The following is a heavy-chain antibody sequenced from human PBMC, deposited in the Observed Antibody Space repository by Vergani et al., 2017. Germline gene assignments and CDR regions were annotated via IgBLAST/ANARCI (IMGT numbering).Heavy chain of an antibody. CDR1: NYSISRGYF. CDR3: AKLEKDPTRTGDGRLFMWFGALRPDYHYYHMDV. CDR2: FHHTGMT. V-gene: IGHV4-38-2*02. D-gene: IGHD3-10*01. J-gene: IGHJ6*03. Sequence: QVQLQESGPGLVKPSETLSLTCTVSNYSISRGYFWGWIRRPPGKGLEWIASFHHTGMTYNNPSLKSRVTISVDTSKNLISLKLNSVTAADTALYYCAKLEKDPTRTGDGRLFMWFGALRPDYHYYHMDVWGTGTTVTVSS.